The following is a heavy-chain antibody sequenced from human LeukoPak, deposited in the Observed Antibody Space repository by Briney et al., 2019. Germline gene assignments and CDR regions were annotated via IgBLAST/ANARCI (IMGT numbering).Heavy chain of an antibody. Sequence: PSETLSLTCAVYGGSFSGYYWSWIRQPPGKGLEWIGEINHSGSTNYNPSLKSRVTISVDTSKNQFSLKLSSVTAADTAVYYCARASIDCSSTSCYAFDYWGQGTLVTVSS. J-gene: IGHJ4*02. CDR3: ARASIDCSSTSCYAFDY. V-gene: IGHV4-34*01. CDR1: GGSFSGYY. D-gene: IGHD2-2*01. CDR2: INHSGST.